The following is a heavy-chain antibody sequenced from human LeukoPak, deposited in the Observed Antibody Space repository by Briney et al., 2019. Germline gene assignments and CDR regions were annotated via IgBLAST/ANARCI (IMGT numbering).Heavy chain of an antibody. CDR1: GFTFSDYY. Sequence: GGSLRLSCAAPGFTFSDYYINWIRQAPGKGLEWVSSISSISTYTAYADSLRGRFTISRDNSNNSLYLQMDSLRVEDTAVYYCARDLAPRSFDYWGQGTLVTVSS. CDR2: ISSIST. J-gene: IGHJ4*02. V-gene: IGHV3-11*06. CDR3: ARDLAPRSFDY. D-gene: IGHD5-24*01.